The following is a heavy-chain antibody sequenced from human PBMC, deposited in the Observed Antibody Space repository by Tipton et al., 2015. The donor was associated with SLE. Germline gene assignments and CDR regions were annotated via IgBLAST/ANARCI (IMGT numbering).Heavy chain of an antibody. CDR2: IWYDGSNK. CDR3: AKDIYLRTVTGFDY. D-gene: IGHD4-17*01. Sequence: SLRLSCAASGFTFSSYGMHWVRQAPGKGLEWVAVIWYDGSNKYYADSVKGRFTISRDNAKNSLYLQMNSLRTEDAALYYCAKDIYLRTVTGFDYWGQGTLVTVSS. CDR1: GFTFSSYG. J-gene: IGHJ4*02. V-gene: IGHV3-33*03.